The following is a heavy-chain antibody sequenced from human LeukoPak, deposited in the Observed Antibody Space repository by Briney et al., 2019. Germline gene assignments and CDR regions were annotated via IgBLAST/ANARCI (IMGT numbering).Heavy chain of an antibody. D-gene: IGHD3-10*01. J-gene: IGHJ6*04. CDR2: IYYSGST. Sequence: KPSETLSLTCTVSGGSVSSGSYYWSWIRQPPGKGLEWIGYIYYSGSTKYNPSLKSRVTISVDTSKNQFFLKLSSVTAADTAVYYCARDHLWFGASQGHYGMDVWGKGTTVTVSS. V-gene: IGHV4-61*01. CDR1: GGSVSSGSYY. CDR3: ARDHLWFGASQGHYGMDV.